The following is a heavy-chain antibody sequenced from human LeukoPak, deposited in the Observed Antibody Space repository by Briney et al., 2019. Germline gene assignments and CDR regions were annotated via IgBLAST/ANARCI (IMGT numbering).Heavy chain of an antibody. CDR2: ISYDGRNK. CDR1: GCTFSNYA. D-gene: IGHD2-15*01. Sequence: PGGSLRLSCAVSGCTFSNYAMDWVPQAPGKGLEWVALISYDGRNKYYADSVKGRFTVSRDNAKSTLYLQMNSLSGEDTAVYYCARDPALYCTGGSCREYYFDYWGQGALVTVSS. J-gene: IGHJ4*02. CDR3: ARDPALYCTGGSCREYYFDY. V-gene: IGHV3-30*04.